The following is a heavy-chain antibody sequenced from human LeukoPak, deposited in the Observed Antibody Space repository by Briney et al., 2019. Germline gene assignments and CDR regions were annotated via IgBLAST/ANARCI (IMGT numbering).Heavy chain of an antibody. CDR3: AKANWNVRYYFDY. CDR1: GFTFSSYG. V-gene: IGHV3-23*01. J-gene: IGHJ4*02. Sequence: GGSLRLSCAASGFTFSSYGMSWVRQAPGKGLEWVSSFSGSGGSTYYADSVKGRFTISRDNSKNSLYLQMNSLRTEDTALYFCAKANWNVRYYFDYWGQGTLVTVSS. CDR2: FSGSGGST. D-gene: IGHD1-20*01.